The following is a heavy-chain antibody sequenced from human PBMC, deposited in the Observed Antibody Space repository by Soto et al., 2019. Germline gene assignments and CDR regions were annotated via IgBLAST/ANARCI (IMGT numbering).Heavy chain of an antibody. D-gene: IGHD2-21*02. CDR2: LSGSGGGT. J-gene: IGHJ4*02. CDR3: ATHSGDWTYFDS. Sequence: PXGSLRLSSAASRFTFSNYAVSWVRQAPGKGLEWVSTLSGSGGGTYYTDSVKGRFTISRDNSKDTLSLQMNSLRAEDTAVYYCATHSGDWTYFDSWGQGILVTVSS. CDR1: RFTFSNYA. V-gene: IGHV3-23*01.